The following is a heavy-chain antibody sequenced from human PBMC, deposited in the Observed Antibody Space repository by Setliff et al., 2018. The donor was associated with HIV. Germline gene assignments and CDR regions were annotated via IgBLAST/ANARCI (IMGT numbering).Heavy chain of an antibody. CDR1: GYTFTSYG. V-gene: IGHV1-18*01. CDR2: ISAYNGNT. J-gene: IGHJ6*03. Sequence: GSVKVSCKASGYTFTSYGISGVRQAPGQGLEWMGWISAYNGNTNYAQKFQGRVTMTTDTSTSPAYMELRRLRSDDTAVYYCARRTIDYYYMDVWGKGTTVT. CDR3: ARRTIDYYYMDV.